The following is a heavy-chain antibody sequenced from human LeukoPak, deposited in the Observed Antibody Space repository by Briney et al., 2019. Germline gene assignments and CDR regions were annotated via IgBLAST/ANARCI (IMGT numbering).Heavy chain of an antibody. CDR1: GGSINSSDYY. CDR3: ARDWFGELSYHGLLGWFDP. J-gene: IGHJ5*02. V-gene: IGHV4-39*07. Sequence: PSETLSLTCTVSGGSINSSDYYWGWIRQPPGKGLEWIGTIYYSGSTYCNPSLKSGVTISVDTSKNQFSLKLSSVTAADTAVYYCARDWFGELSYHGLLGWFDPWGQGTLVTVSS. D-gene: IGHD3-10*01. CDR2: IYYSGST.